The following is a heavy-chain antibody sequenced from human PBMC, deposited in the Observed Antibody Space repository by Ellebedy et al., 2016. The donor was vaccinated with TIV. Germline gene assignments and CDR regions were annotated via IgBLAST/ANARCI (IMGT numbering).Heavy chain of an antibody. J-gene: IGHJ4*02. Sequence: GESLKIPCAASGFTFSSYWMHWVRQAPRKGLVWVSRINSDGSSTSYADSVKGRFTISRDNAKNTLYLQMNSLRAEDTAVYYCAREYSSSSGRTFDYWGQGTLVTVSS. D-gene: IGHD6-6*01. CDR3: AREYSSSSGRTFDY. CDR2: INSDGSST. CDR1: GFTFSSYW. V-gene: IGHV3-74*01.